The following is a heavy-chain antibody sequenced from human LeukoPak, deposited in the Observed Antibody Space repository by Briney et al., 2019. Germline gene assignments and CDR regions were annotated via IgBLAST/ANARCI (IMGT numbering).Heavy chain of an antibody. CDR1: GDSTSSGDYY. CDR3: ARVWAGTYYFDY. V-gene: IGHV4-30-4*08. CDR2: IYYSGNT. J-gene: IGHJ4*02. Sequence: PSETLSLTCTVSGDSTSSGDYYWRWIRQPPGKGLEWLGYIYYSGNTYYNPSLQSRLTISLDTSKNQFSLRLTSVTAADTAVYYCARVWAGTYYFDYWGQGTLITVSS. D-gene: IGHD1-7*01.